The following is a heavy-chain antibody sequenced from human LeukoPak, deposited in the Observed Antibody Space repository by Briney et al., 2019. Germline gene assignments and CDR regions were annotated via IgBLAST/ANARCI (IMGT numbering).Heavy chain of an antibody. Sequence: SETLSLTCTVSGGSISSSSYYWGWIRQPPGKGLEWIGSIYYSGSTYYNPSLKSRVTISVDTSKNQFSLKLSSVTAADTAVYYCARLTRFRDGYNPPLGYSGQGTLVTVSS. J-gene: IGHJ4*02. CDR2: IYYSGST. CDR1: GGSISSSSYY. CDR3: ARLTRFRDGYNPPLGY. V-gene: IGHV4-39*01. D-gene: IGHD5-24*01.